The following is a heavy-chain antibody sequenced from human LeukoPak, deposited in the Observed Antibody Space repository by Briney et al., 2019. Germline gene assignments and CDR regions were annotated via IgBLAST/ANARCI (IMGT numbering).Heavy chain of an antibody. CDR1: GGSISSYY. CDR2: IYYSGST. J-gene: IGHJ4*02. CDR3: ARHARYYDSTGYYYS. D-gene: IGHD3-22*01. V-gene: IGHV4-59*01. Sequence: TSETLSLTCTVSGGSISSYYWSWIRQPPGKGLEWIGYIYYSGSTNYNPSLKSRVTISVDTSKNQFSLKLSSVTAADTAVYYCARHARYYDSTGYYYSWGQGTLVTVSS.